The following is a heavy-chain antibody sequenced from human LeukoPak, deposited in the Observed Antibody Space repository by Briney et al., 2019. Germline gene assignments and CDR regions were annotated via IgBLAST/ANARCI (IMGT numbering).Heavy chain of an antibody. CDR1: GFTFSSYA. Sequence: GGSLRLSCAASGFTFSSYAMSWVRQAPGKGLEWVSAISGSGGSTYYADSVKGRFTISRDNSKNTLYLQMNSLRAEDTAVYYCARTEAVTIFGVVITEVFDYWGQGTLVTVSS. D-gene: IGHD3-3*01. CDR2: ISGSGGST. V-gene: IGHV3-23*01. J-gene: IGHJ4*02. CDR3: ARTEAVTIFGVVITEVFDY.